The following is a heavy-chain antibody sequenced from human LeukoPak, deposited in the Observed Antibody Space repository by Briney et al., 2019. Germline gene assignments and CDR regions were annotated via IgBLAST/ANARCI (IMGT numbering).Heavy chain of an antibody. CDR2: INGGGDYT. CDR1: GFILSNYA. Sequence: GGSLRLSCAASGFILSNYAMSWVRQAPGKGLEWVSGINGGGDYTYYADSVKGRFTISRDNSKNTLYLQMNSLRAEDTAVYYCARDRTRDGYNQGRVFDYWGQGTLVTVSS. D-gene: IGHD5-24*01. V-gene: IGHV3-23*01. CDR3: ARDRTRDGYNQGRVFDY. J-gene: IGHJ4*02.